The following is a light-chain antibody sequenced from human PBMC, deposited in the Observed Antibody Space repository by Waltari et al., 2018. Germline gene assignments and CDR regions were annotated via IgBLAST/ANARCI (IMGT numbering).Light chain of an antibody. V-gene: IGLV2-11*01. J-gene: IGLJ1*01. CDR2: DVS. Sequence: QSALTQPRPVSGSPGQSVTISCTGTSSDVGGSNYVSWYQQHPGKAPKLMIYDVSKRPSGVPDRFSGSKSGNTASLTISGLQAEDEADYYCCSYAGSYTLVFGTGTKVTVL. CDR3: CSYAGSYTLV. CDR1: SSDVGGSNY.